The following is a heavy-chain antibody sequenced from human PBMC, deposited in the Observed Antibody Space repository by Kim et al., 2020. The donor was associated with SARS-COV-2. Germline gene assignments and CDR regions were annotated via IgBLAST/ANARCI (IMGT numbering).Heavy chain of an antibody. J-gene: IGHJ6*02. CDR3: AKDQVAAAGYGMDV. D-gene: IGHD6-25*01. V-gene: IGHV3-23*01. CDR1: GLTFSSYA. Sequence: GGSLRLSCEVSGLTFSSYAMNWVRQAPGKGLEWVSGISGSGTSTYHAESVRGRFTISRDNSKNTLYLQMNTLRVEDTAVYYCAKDQVAAAGYGMDVWCQGTTVVVS. CDR2: ISGSGTST.